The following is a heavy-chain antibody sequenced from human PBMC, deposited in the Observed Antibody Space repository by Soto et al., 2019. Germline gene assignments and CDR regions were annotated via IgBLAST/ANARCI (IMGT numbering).Heavy chain of an antibody. Sequence: QVQLQESGPGLVKPSETLSLTCTVSGGSISSYYWSWIRQPPGKGLEWIGYIYYSGSTNYNPSLKSRVTISVDTSKNQFSLKLSSVTAADTAVYYCARDPVDLVGALTYYYGMDVWGQGTTVTVSS. D-gene: IGHD1-26*01. CDR2: IYYSGST. CDR1: GGSISSYY. J-gene: IGHJ6*02. V-gene: IGHV4-59*01. CDR3: ARDPVDLVGALTYYYGMDV.